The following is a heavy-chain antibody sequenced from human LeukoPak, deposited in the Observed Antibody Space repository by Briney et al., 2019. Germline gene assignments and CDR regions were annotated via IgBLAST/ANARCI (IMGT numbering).Heavy chain of an antibody. Sequence: PSETLSLTCTVSGGSISSSSYYWGWIRQPPGKGLEWIGSIYYSGSTYYNPSLKSRVTISVDTSKNQFSLKLSSVTAADTAVYYCARLRYRRPLDYWGQGTLVTVSS. CDR3: ARLRYRRPLDY. CDR1: GGSISSSSYY. J-gene: IGHJ4*02. V-gene: IGHV4-39*01. D-gene: IGHD2-15*01. CDR2: IYYSGST.